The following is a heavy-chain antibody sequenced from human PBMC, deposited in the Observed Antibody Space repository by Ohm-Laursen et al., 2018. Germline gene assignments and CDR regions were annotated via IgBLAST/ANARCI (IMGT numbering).Heavy chain of an antibody. CDR2: IYYSGRS. D-gene: IGHD2/OR15-2a*01. CDR3: ARDVNSPGSDAFDI. V-gene: IGHV4-59*11. CDR1: GGSISNHY. J-gene: IGHJ3*02. Sequence: SDTLSLTCTVSGGSISNHYWSWIRQSPGKGLEWIGCIYYSGRSSYNPSLKSRVTIPIDTSKKQFSLKVSSVTAADTAVYYCARDVNSPGSDAFDIWGQGTMVTVFS.